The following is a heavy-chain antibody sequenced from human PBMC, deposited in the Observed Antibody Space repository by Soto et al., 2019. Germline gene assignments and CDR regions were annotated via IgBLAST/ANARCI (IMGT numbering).Heavy chain of an antibody. CDR1: GGTFSSYA. D-gene: IGHD2-2*01. V-gene: IGHV1-69*06. CDR2: IIPIFGTA. J-gene: IGHJ5*02. CDR3: AREVETYCSSTSCLYNWFDP. Sequence: SVKVSCKASGGTFSSYAISWVRQAPGQGLEWMGGIIPIFGTANYAQKFQGRVTITADKSTSTAYMELSSLRSEDTAVYYCAREVETYCSSTSCLYNWFDPWGQGTLVTVSS.